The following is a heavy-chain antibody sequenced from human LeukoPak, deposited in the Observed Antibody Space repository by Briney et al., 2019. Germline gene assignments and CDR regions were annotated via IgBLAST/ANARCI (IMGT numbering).Heavy chain of an antibody. CDR3: AREVRGVAWNFNYYLDV. V-gene: IGHV4-59*12. Sequence: PSETLSLTCTVSGGSFTSYYWSWIRQPPGRRLEWIGNVYNSGTTNYNPSLKSRVTMSLDTSKNQFPLRLTSVTAADTAVYYCAREVRGVAWNFNYYLDVWGKGTTVTVSS. CDR1: GGSFTSYY. CDR2: VYNSGTT. D-gene: IGHD3-10*01. J-gene: IGHJ6*03.